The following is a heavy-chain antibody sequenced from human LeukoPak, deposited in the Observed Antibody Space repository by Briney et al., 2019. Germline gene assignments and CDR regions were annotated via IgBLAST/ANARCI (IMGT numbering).Heavy chain of an antibody. CDR1: GGSISSGSYY. CDR2: IYYSGST. V-gene: IGHV4-30-4*01. Sequence: PSETLSLTCTASGGSISSGSYYWSWIRQPPGKGLEWIGYIYYSGSTYYSSSLKSRVTISVDTSKNQFSLELNSVTAADTAVYYCAVMSLIRGVITPFDFWGQGSLVTVSS. CDR3: AVMSLIRGVITPFDF. D-gene: IGHD3-10*01. J-gene: IGHJ4*02.